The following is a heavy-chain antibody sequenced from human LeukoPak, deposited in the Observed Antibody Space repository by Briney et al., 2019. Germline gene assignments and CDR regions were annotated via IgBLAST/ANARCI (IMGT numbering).Heavy chain of an antibody. CDR3: AKLALGGTMVRGVSTFDY. D-gene: IGHD3-10*01. CDR1: GFTFSSYA. J-gene: IGHJ4*02. V-gene: IGHV3-23*01. Sequence: GGSLRLSCAASGFTFSSYAMSWVRQAPGKGLEWVSAISGSGGSTYYADSVKGRFTISRDNSKNTLHLQMNSLRAEDTALYYCAKLALGGTMVRGVSTFDYWGQGTLVTVSS. CDR2: ISGSGGST.